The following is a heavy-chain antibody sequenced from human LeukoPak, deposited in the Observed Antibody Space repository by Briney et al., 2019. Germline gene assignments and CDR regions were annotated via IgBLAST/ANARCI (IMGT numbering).Heavy chain of an antibody. CDR1: GGPISSYY. CDR2: IYYSGST. Sequence: SETLSLTCTVSGGPISSYYWSWILQPPGKGLEWIGYIYYSGSTNYNPSLKSRVTISVDTSKNQFSLKLSSVTAADTAVYYCARVEPSSADFDYWGQGTLVTVSS. D-gene: IGHD6-6*01. V-gene: IGHV4-59*01. J-gene: IGHJ4*02. CDR3: ARVEPSSADFDY.